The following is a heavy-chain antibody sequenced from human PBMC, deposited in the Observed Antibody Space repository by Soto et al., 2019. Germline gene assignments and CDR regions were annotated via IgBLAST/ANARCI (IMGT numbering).Heavy chain of an antibody. Sequence: EVQLVESGGGLIQPGGSLRLSCAASGFTVSSNYMSWVRQAPGKGLEWVSGIYSGGSTYYADSVKGRFTISRDNSKNTLYLQMNSLRAEDTAVYYCARGPDRIAARAGMDVWGQGTTVTVSS. V-gene: IGHV3-53*01. J-gene: IGHJ6*02. CDR2: IYSGGST. CDR1: GFTVSSNY. CDR3: ARGPDRIAARAGMDV. D-gene: IGHD6-6*01.